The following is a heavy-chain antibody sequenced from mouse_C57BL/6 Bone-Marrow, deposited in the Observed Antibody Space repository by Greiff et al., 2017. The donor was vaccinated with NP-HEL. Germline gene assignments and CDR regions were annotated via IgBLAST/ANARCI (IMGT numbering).Heavy chain of an antibody. V-gene: IGHV1-39*01. Sequence: VQLKESGPELVKPGASVKISCKASGYSFTDYNMNWVKQSNGKSLEWIGVINPNYGTTSYNQKFKGKATLTVDQSSSTAYMQLNSLTSEDSAVYYCARRYYGSIWYFDVWGTGTTVTVSS. J-gene: IGHJ1*03. CDR3: ARRYYGSIWYFDV. CDR2: INPNYGTT. CDR1: GYSFTDYN. D-gene: IGHD1-1*01.